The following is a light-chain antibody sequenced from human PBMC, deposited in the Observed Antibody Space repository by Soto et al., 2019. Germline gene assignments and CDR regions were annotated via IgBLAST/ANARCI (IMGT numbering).Light chain of an antibody. CDR1: QTITNY. V-gene: IGKV1-27*01. CDR3: QKYNSAPLT. CDR2: AAS. Sequence: DIQMTQSPCALSASVGEGVTITCRASQTITNYLSWYYQKPGKPPKILIYAASTLQSGVPSRFSGSGSGTDFTLTISSLQPEDVATYYCQKYNSAPLTFGGGTKVDIK. J-gene: IGKJ4*01.